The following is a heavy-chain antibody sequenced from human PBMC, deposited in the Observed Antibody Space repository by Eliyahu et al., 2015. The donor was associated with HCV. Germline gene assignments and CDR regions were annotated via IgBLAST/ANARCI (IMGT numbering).Heavy chain of an antibody. CDR1: GGSISSSSYY. V-gene: IGHV4-39*01. D-gene: IGHD6-13*01. J-gene: IGHJ4*02. Sequence: KPSETLSLTCTVSGGSISSSSYYWGWIRQPPGKGLEWIGSIYYSGSTYYNPSLKSRVTISVDTSKNQFSLKLSSVTAADTAVYYCARRDSSSWYHQDYWGQGTLVTVSS. CDR3: ARRDSSSWYHQDY. CDR2: IYYSGST.